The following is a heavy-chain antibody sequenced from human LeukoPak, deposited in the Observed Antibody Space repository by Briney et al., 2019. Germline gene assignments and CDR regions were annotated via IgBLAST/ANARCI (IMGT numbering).Heavy chain of an antibody. D-gene: IGHD3-22*01. Sequence: ASVKVSCKASGGTFSSYAISWVRQAPGQGLEWMGRIIPILGIANYAQKFQGRVTITADNSTSTAYMELSSLRSEDTAVYYCARAVEDYYDSSGYYSDAFDIWGQGTMVTVSS. V-gene: IGHV1-69*04. CDR1: GGTFSSYA. CDR3: ARAVEDYYDSSGYYSDAFDI. J-gene: IGHJ3*02. CDR2: IIPILGIA.